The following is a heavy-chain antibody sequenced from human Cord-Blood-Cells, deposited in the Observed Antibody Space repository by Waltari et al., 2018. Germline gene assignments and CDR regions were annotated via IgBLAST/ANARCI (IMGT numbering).Heavy chain of an antibody. J-gene: IGHJ3*02. CDR2: IIPIFGTA. CDR1: GGTFSSYA. Sequence: QVQLVQSGAEVKKPGSSVKVSCKASGGTFSSYAISWVQQAPGQGLEWMGGIIPIFGTANYAQKFQGRVTITADESTSTAYMELSSLRSEDTAVYYCARALSRNYDILTGYDAFDIWGQGTMVTVSS. V-gene: IGHV1-69*01. D-gene: IGHD3-9*01. CDR3: ARALSRNYDILTGYDAFDI.